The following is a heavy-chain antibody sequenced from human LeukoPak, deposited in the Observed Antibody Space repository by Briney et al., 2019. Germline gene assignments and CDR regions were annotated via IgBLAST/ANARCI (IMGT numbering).Heavy chain of an antibody. D-gene: IGHD1-26*01. CDR1: GGSISSVNV. J-gene: IGHJ4*02. CDR2: MYLSGTD. V-gene: IGHV4-4*02. Sequence: PSETLSLTCAVSGGSISSVNVWSWVRQPPGKGLEWVGEMYLSGTDTYNPSLRGRVTISVDRSKNQLSLRLRSVTAADTAVYYCAGLVGRYSTGMYYYFDYWGPGTLVTVSS. CDR3: AGLVGRYSTGMYYYFDY.